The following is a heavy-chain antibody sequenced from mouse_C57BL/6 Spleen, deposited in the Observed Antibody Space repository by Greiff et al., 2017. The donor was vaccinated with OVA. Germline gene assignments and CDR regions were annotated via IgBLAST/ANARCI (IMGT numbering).Heavy chain of an antibody. V-gene: IGHV1-52*01. CDR2: IDPSDSDT. D-gene: IGHD1-1*01. J-gene: IGHJ3*01. CDR3: ARDITTVHGPFAY. Sequence: QVQLQQPGAELVRPGSSVKLSCKASGYTFTSYWMHWVKQRPIQGLEWIGNIDPSDSDTHYNQKFKDKATLTVDKSSSTAYMQLSSLTSEDSAVDDGARDITTVHGPFAYWGQGTLVTVSA. CDR1: GYTFTSYW.